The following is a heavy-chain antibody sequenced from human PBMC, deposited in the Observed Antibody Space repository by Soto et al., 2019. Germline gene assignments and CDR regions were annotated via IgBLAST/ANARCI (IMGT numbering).Heavy chain of an antibody. CDR3: ARHEQREADPFDY. V-gene: IGHV6-1*01. D-gene: IGHD6-19*01. J-gene: IGHJ4*02. CDR2: TYYRSQWYS. Sequence: SQTLPLTCAISGDTVSSNSATWNWIRQSPSRGLEWLGRTYYRSQWYSDYALSVKSRITINPDTTKNQFSLHLNSVTPEDTAVYYCARHEQREADPFDYWGQGTLVTVSS. CDR1: GDTVSSNSAT.